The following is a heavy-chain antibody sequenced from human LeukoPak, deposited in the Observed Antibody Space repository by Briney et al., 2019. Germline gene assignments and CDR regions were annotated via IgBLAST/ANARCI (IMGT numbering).Heavy chain of an antibody. V-gene: IGHV1-24*01. CDR1: GYTLTELS. J-gene: IGHJ4*02. CDR2: FDPEDGET. CDR3: ATDFPYYYDSSGYYFGY. Sequence: ASVKVSCKVSGYTLTELSMHWVRQAPGKGLEWMGGFDPEDGETIYAQKFQGRVTMTEDTSTDTAYMELSSLRSEDTAVYYCATDFPYYYDSSGYYFGYWGQGTLVTVSS. D-gene: IGHD3-22*01.